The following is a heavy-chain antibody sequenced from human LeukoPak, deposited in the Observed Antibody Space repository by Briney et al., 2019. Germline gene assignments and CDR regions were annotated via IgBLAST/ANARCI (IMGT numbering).Heavy chain of an antibody. CDR1: GYTFTGYY. D-gene: IGHD3-22*01. CDR2: INPNSGGT. CDR3: ARVFYYYDSSGRWDY. Sequence: ASVKVSCKASGYTFTGYYMHRVRQAPGQGLEWMGWINPNSGGTNYAQKFQGRVTMTRDTSISTAYMELSRLRSDDTAVYYCARVFYYYDSSGRWDYWGQGTLVTVSS. V-gene: IGHV1-2*02. J-gene: IGHJ4*02.